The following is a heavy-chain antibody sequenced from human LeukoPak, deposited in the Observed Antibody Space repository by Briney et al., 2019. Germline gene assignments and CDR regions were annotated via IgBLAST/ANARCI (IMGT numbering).Heavy chain of an antibody. D-gene: IGHD3-22*01. CDR2: IYYSGST. CDR3: ARHPYSPSDYYDSSGPPSGFDY. Sequence: GSLRLSCAASGFTFSSYAMSWVRQAPGKGLEWIGSIYYSGSTYYNPSLKSRVTISVDTSKNQFSLKLSSVTAADTAVYYCARHPYSPSDYYDSSGPPSGFDYWGQGTLVTVSS. V-gene: IGHV4-39*01. J-gene: IGHJ4*02. CDR1: GFTFSSYA.